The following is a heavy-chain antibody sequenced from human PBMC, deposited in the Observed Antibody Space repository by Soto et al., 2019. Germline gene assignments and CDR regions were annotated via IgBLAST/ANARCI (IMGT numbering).Heavy chain of an antibody. J-gene: IGHJ5*02. V-gene: IGHV1-46*01. CDR1: GYTFTSYY. D-gene: IGHD6-13*01. CDR3: AGDRAAAGTGSEWFDP. CDR2: INPSGGST. Sequence: ASVKVSCKXSGYTFTSYYMHWVRQAPGQGLEWMGIINPSGGSTSYAQKFQGRVTMTRDTSTSTVYMELSSLRSEDTAVYYCAGDRAAAGTGSEWFDPWGQGTLVTVSS.